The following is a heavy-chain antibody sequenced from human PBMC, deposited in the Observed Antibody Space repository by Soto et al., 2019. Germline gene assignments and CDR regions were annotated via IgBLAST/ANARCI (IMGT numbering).Heavy chain of an antibody. Sequence: PGGSLRLSCAASGFTFSSYEMNWVRQAPGKGLEWVSYISSSGSTIYYADSVKGRFTISRDNAKNSLYLQMNSLRAEDTAVYYCARDSKDGSGSYYNDWYKPPSGYYGMDVWGQGTTVTVSS. J-gene: IGHJ6*02. D-gene: IGHD3-10*01. CDR1: GFTFSSYE. V-gene: IGHV3-48*03. CDR2: ISSSGSTI. CDR3: ARDSKDGSGSYYNDWYKPPSGYYGMDV.